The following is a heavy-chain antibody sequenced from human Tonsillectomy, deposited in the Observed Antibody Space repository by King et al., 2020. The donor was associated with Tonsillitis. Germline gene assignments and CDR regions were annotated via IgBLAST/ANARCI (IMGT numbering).Heavy chain of an antibody. Sequence: QLVQSGAEVKKPGESLKIFCKGSGYSFTSYWIGWVRQMPGKGLEWMGIIYHGDSDTRYSPSFQGQVTISADNSINTTYLQWSSLKASDTAMYYCASPRYCGGDCYYGAFDIWGQGTMVTVSS. CDR1: GYSFTSYW. CDR2: IYHGDSDT. CDR3: ASPRYCGGDCYYGAFDI. J-gene: IGHJ3*02. V-gene: IGHV5-51*03. D-gene: IGHD2-21*02.